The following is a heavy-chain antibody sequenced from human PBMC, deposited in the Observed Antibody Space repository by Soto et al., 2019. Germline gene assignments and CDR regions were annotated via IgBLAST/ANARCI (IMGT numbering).Heavy chain of an antibody. Sequence: ASVKVSCKASGGTFSSYAISWVRQAPGQGLEWMGGIIPIFGTANYAQKFQGRVTITADESTSTAYMELSSLRSEDTAVYYCARAKLTRRELLWFGESRWGNYYYGMDVWGQGTTVTVSS. V-gene: IGHV1-69*13. J-gene: IGHJ6*02. CDR2: IIPIFGTA. CDR3: ARAKLTRRELLWFGESRWGNYYYGMDV. CDR1: GGTFSSYA. D-gene: IGHD3-10*01.